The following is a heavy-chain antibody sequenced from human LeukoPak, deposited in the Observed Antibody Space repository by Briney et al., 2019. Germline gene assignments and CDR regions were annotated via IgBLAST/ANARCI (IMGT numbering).Heavy chain of an antibody. V-gene: IGHV4-39*07. CDR2: IYYSGST. CDR1: GGSISSSSYY. Sequence: SETLSLTCTVSGGSISSSSYYWGWIRQPPGKGLEWIGSIYYSGSTYYNPSLKSRVTISVDTSKSQFSLKLSSVTAADTAVYYCARARTEKPVDWGQGTLVTVSS. J-gene: IGHJ4*02. CDR3: ARARTEKPVD.